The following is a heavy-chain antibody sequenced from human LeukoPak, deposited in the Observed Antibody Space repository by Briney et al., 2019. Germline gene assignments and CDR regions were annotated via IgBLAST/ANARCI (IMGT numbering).Heavy chain of an antibody. CDR1: GYTFTSYD. CDR2: MNPNSGNT. Sequence: ASVKVSCKASGYTFTSYDINWVRQATGQGLEWMGWMNPNSGNTGYAQKFQGRVTMTRNTSISTAYMELSSLRSEDTAVYYCARGSELLFVEATIEYWGQGTLVTVSS. J-gene: IGHJ4*02. V-gene: IGHV1-8*01. CDR3: ARGSELLFVEATIEY. D-gene: IGHD2-2*01.